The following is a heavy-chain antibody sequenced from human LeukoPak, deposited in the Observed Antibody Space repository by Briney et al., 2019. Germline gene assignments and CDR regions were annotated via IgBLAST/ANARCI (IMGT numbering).Heavy chain of an antibody. CDR2: IYYSGST. V-gene: IGHV4-39*01. CDR1: GGSISSSSYY. J-gene: IGHJ5*02. CDR3: ARAAAPQIRFHP. Sequence: SETLSLTCTVSGGSISSSSYYWGWIRQPPGKGLEWIGSIYYSGSTYYNPSLKSRVTISVDTSKNQFSLKLSPVTAADTAVYYCARAAAPQIRFHPWGQGTLVTVSS. D-gene: IGHD6-13*01.